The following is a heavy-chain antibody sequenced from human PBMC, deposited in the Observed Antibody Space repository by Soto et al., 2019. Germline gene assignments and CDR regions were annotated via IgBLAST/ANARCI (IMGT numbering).Heavy chain of an antibody. CDR2: ISWNSGSI. D-gene: IGHD6-13*01. CDR1: GFTFDDYA. V-gene: IGHV3-9*01. Sequence: EVQLVESGGGLVQPGRSLRLSCAASGFTFDDYAMHWVRQAPGKGLEWVSGISWNSGSIGYADSVKGRFTISRDNAKNSLYLEMNSLRAEDTALYYCAKDMGSSRVNWFDPWGQGTLVTVSS. CDR3: AKDMGSSRVNWFDP. J-gene: IGHJ5*02.